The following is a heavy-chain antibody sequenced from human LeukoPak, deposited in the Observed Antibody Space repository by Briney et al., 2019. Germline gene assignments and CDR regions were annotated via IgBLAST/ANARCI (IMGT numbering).Heavy chain of an antibody. J-gene: IGHJ4*02. Sequence: GGSLRLSCAASGFTFSSYWMSWVRQAPGKGLEWVANIRQDGSEKYYVDSVKGRFTISRDNAKNSLYLQMNSLRAEDTAVYYCARARDPGYYYGSGSFHLDYWGQGTLVTVSS. CDR2: IRQDGSEK. CDR1: GFTFSSYW. CDR3: ARARDPGYYYGSGSFHLDY. V-gene: IGHV3-7*01. D-gene: IGHD3-10*01.